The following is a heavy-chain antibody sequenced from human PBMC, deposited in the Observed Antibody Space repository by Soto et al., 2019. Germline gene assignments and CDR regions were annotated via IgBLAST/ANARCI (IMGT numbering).Heavy chain of an antibody. CDR3: AKGSIVVVPAALDV. V-gene: IGHV3-23*01. Sequence: GGSLRLSCAASGLTFSSYAMSWVRQAPGKGLEWVSAISGSGGSTYYADSVKGRLTISRDNSKNTLYLQMNSLRAEDTAVYYCAKGSIVVVPAALDVWGQGTTVTVSS. CDR2: ISGSGGST. CDR1: GLTFSSYA. D-gene: IGHD2-2*01. J-gene: IGHJ6*02.